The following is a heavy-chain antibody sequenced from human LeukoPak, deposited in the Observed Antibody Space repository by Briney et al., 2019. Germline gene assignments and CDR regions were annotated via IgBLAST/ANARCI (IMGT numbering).Heavy chain of an antibody. V-gene: IGHV1-46*01. CDR1: GYTFTSNY. CDR3: ARDLPGSAFDI. Sequence: ASVKVSCKAFGYTFTSNYMHWVRQAPGQGLEWMGIINPSGGSTSYAQKFQGRVTMTRDMSTSTVYMELSSLRSEDTAVYYCARDLPGSAFDIWGQGTMVTVSS. CDR2: INPSGGST. J-gene: IGHJ3*02. D-gene: IGHD1-26*01.